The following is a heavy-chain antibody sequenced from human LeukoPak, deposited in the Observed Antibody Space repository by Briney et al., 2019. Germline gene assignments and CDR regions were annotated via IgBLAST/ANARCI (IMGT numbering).Heavy chain of an antibody. V-gene: IGHV4-38-2*02. D-gene: IGHD1-26*01. Sequence: SETLSLTCTVSGYSISSGYYWGWIRQPPGKGLEWIGSIYHSGSTYYNPSLKSRATISVDTSKNQFSLKLSSVTAADTAVYYCARSGPFDYWGQGTLVTVSS. CDR3: ARSGPFDY. CDR2: IYHSGST. CDR1: GYSISSGYY. J-gene: IGHJ4*02.